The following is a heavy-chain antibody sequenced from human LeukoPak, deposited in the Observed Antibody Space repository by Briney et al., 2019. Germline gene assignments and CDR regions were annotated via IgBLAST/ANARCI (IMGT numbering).Heavy chain of an antibody. V-gene: IGHV3-33*01. CDR1: GFTFSSSG. CDR3: ARDRAYYDFWSGWALNY. D-gene: IGHD3-3*01. Sequence: GGSLRLSCAASGFTFSSSGMHWVRQAPCKGLEWVTVIRYDGSNKYYADSVKGRFTISRDNAKNSLYLQMNSLRAEDTAVYYCARDRAYYDFWSGWALNYWGQGTLVTVSS. CDR2: IRYDGSNK. J-gene: IGHJ4*02.